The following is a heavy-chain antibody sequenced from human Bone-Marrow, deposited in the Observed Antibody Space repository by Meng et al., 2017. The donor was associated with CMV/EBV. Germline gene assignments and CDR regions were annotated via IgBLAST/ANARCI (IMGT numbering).Heavy chain of an antibody. Sequence: GESLKISCAASGFTFSSYAMHWVRQAPGKGLEWVAVISYDGSNKYYADSVKGRFTISRDNAKNSLYLQMNSLRAEDTAVYYCARGKVLRFLEWGNWFDPWGQGTLVTVSS. V-gene: IGHV3-30*04. D-gene: IGHD3-3*01. J-gene: IGHJ5*01. CDR3: ARGKVLRFLEWGNWFDP. CDR1: GFTFSSYA. CDR2: ISYDGSNK.